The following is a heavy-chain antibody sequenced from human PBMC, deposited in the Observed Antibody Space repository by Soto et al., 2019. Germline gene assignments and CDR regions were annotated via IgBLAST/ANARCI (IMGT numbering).Heavy chain of an antibody. Sequence: LRLSCAASGFTFSSYAMSWVRQTPQRGLEYIGEIFHDGTANYYPSFERRVAISVDTSKNQFSLKLTSVTAADTAIYFCARLVYDTRLNYMYFDFWGQGALVTVSS. CDR3: ARLVYDTRLNYMYFDF. J-gene: IGHJ4*02. CDR1: GFTFSSYA. V-gene: IGHV4-34*09. D-gene: IGHD2-8*01. CDR2: IFHDGTA.